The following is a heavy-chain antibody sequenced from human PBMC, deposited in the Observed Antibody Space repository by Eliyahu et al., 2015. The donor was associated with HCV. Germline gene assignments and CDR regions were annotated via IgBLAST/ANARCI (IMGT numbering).Heavy chain of an antibody. CDR1: GFIXSSXA. CDR3: ASLHNFGGYDSDY. Sequence: QGQLVESGGGVVQPGKSLRLSXAASGFIXSSXAMXWVRQAPDQGLEWVAAISFDGNTENYADSVKGRFTISRDNSKNRLFLQMNSLRPEDTSVYYCASLHNFGGYDSDYWGRGTLVTVSS. D-gene: IGHD5-12*01. J-gene: IGHJ4*02. V-gene: IGHV3-30-3*01. CDR2: ISFDGNTE.